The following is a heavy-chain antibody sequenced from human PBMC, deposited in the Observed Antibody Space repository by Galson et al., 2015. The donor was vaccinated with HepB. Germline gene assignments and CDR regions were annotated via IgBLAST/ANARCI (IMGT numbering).Heavy chain of an antibody. CDR2: IRSKADGRPS. V-gene: IGHV3-49*04. CDR1: GFTFGGYA. J-gene: IGHJ4*01. CDR3: AKDSDRGSHDY. Sequence: SLRLSCATSGFTFGGYAMNWVRQAPGKGLEWVGYIRSKADGRPSEYATTVKGRFSISRDNFKSIAYLQMNSLKSEDTAVYYCAKDSDRGSHDYWGHGTQGRVSS. D-gene: IGHD5-12*01.